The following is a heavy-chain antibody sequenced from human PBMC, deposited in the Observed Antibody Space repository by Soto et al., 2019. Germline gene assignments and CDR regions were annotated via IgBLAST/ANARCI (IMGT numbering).Heavy chain of an antibody. V-gene: IGHV4-31*11. CDR2: IYYSGST. CDR1: GGSMSSCGYY. Sequence: PSLTCAFSGGSMSSCGYYWSWIRQHPGKGLEWIGYIYYSGSTYYNPSLKSRVTISVDTSKNQFSLKLSSVTAADTAVYYCARGGPRFLPWGQGTLVTVSS. J-gene: IGHJ4*02. CDR3: ARGGPRFLP.